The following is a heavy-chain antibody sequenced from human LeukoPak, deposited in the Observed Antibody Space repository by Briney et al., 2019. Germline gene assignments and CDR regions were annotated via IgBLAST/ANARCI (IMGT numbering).Heavy chain of an antibody. D-gene: IGHD1-26*01. Sequence: SETLSLTCTVSGGSISSYYWSWIRQPPGKGLEWIGYIYYSGSTNYNPSLKSRVTISVDTPKNQFSLKLSSGTAADTAVYYCAMLRGSYVHWGQGTLVTVSS. CDR1: GGSISSYY. V-gene: IGHV4-59*01. CDR2: IYYSGST. J-gene: IGHJ4*02. CDR3: AMLRGSYVH.